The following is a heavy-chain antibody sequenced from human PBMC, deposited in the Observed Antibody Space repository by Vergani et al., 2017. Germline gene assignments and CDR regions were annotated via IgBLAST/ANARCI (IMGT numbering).Heavy chain of an antibody. J-gene: IGHJ5*01. CDR3: ARWGNEKRLDS. CDR2: IWYDGSNK. CDR1: GFTFSSHG. D-gene: IGHD1-1*01. Sequence: QVQLVESEGGVVQPGRSLTLSCVASGFTFSSHGMHWVRQAPGQGPEWVAVIWYDGSNKYYGDSVKSRFTISRDNSKNTLYLQMNSLRVEDTAVYYCARWGNEKRLDSWGQGTLVTVSS. V-gene: IGHV3-33*01.